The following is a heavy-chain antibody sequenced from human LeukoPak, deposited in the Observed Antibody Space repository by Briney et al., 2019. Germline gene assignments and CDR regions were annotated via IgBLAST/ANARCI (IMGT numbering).Heavy chain of an antibody. CDR2: IRYDGSNK. V-gene: IGHV3-30*02. CDR3: AKDSVQYSGYDLGGDYLAY. J-gene: IGHJ4*02. CDR1: GFTFSSYG. Sequence: PGGSLRLSCAASGFTFSSYGMHWVRQAPGKGLEWVAFIRYDGSNKYYADSVKGRFTISRDNSKNTLYLQMNSLRAEDTAVYYCAKDSVQYSGYDLGGDYLAYWGQGTLVTVSS. D-gene: IGHD5-12*01.